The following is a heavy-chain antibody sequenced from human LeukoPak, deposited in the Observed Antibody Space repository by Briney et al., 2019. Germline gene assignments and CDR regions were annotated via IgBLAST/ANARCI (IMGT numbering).Heavy chain of an antibody. CDR2: ISSSSSYI. CDR3: ARVTGYSSSWSDY. CDR1: GFTFSSYS. J-gene: IGHJ4*02. D-gene: IGHD6-13*01. V-gene: IGHV3-21*01. Sequence: GGSLRLSCAASGFTFSSYSMNWVRQAPGKGLEWVSSISSSSSYIYYADSVKGRFTISRDNAKNSLYLQMNSLRAEDTAEYYCARVTGYSSSWSDYWGQGTLVTVSS.